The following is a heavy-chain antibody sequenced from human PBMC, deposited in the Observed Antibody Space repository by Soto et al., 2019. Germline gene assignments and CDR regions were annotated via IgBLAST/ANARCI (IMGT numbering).Heavy chain of an antibody. CDR3: AAAYGSGSTQDYYYYGMDV. Sequence: ASVKVSCKAPGFTFTSSAVQWVRQARGQRLEWIGWIVVGSGNTNYAQKFQERVTITRDMSTSTAYMELSSLRSEDTAVYYCAAAYGSGSTQDYYYYGMDVWGQGATVTVSS. CDR2: IVVGSGNT. J-gene: IGHJ6*02. V-gene: IGHV1-58*01. D-gene: IGHD3-10*01. CDR1: GFTFTSSA.